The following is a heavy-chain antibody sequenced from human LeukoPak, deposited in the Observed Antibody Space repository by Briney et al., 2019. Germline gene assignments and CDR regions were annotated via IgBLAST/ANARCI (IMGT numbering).Heavy chain of an antibody. D-gene: IGHD1/OR15-1a*01. CDR2: ISSSTSDI. CDR1: GFSFRDYT. J-gene: IGHJ4*02. Sequence: GGSLRLSCAASGFSFRDYTMNWVRQAPGKGLEWVASISSSTSDIYFANSVRGRFTISRDNAKNSLYLQMNSLRAEDTAVYYCAKDSPSRTATTEVPVDYWGQGTLVTVSS. CDR3: AKDSPSRTATTEVPVDY. V-gene: IGHV3-21*01.